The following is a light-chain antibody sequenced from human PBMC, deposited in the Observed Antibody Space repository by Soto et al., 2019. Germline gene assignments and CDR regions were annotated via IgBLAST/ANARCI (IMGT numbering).Light chain of an antibody. CDR2: DNN. CDR1: FSNIGRNY. J-gene: IGLJ2*01. V-gene: IGLV1-51*01. CDR3: GTWGSSLSSVV. Sequence: QSVLTQPPSVSAAPGQKVTISCSGSFSNIGRNYVSWYQQLPDTAPKLLIYDNNKRPSGIPDRFSGSKSDTSATLGITGLQTGDEAEYYCGTWGSSLSSVVFGGGTKLTVL.